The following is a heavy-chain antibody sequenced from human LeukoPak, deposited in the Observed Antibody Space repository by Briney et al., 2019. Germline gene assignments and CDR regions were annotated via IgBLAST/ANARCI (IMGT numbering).Heavy chain of an antibody. Sequence: PSETLSLTCAVSGYSISSGYYWGWFRQPPGKGLEWIGCMYHSGSTYYNPSLKSRVTISVDTSKNQFSLRLSPVTATDTAVYYCARQIARGYGINFYYMDVWGKGTTVTVSS. CDR3: ARQIARGYGINFYYMDV. J-gene: IGHJ6*03. V-gene: IGHV4-38-2*01. D-gene: IGHD3-10*01. CDR2: MYHSGST. CDR1: GYSISSGYY.